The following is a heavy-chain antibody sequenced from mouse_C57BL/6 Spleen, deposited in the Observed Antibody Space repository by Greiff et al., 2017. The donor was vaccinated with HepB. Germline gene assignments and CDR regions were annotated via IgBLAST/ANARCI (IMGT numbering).Heavy chain of an antibody. CDR3: ARDYGSSQYYFDD. D-gene: IGHD1-1*01. Sequence: EVQLQQSGPELVKPGASVKISCKASGYSFTGYYMNWVKQSPEKSLEWIGEINPSTGGTTYNQKFKAKATLTVDKSSSTAYMQLKSLTSEDSAVYYCARDYGSSQYYFDDWGQGTTRTVSS. CDR2: INPSTGGT. J-gene: IGHJ2*01. V-gene: IGHV1-42*01. CDR1: GYSFTGYY.